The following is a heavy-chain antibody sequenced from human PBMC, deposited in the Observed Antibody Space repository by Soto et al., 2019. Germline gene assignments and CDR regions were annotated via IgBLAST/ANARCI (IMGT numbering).Heavy chain of an antibody. D-gene: IGHD6-13*01. CDR2: IIPIFGTA. CDR3: ARDRIAAAGHYYYYGMDV. J-gene: IGHJ6*02. Sequence: ASVKVSCKASGGTFSSYAISWVRQAPGQGLEWMGGIIPIFGTANYAQKFQGRVTITADESTSAAYMELSSLRSEDTAVYYCARDRIAAAGHYYYYGMDVWGQGTPVTVYS. CDR1: GGTFSSYA. V-gene: IGHV1-69*13.